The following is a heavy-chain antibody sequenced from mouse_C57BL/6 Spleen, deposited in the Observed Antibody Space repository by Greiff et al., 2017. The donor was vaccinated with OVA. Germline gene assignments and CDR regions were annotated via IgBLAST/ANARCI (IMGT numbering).Heavy chain of an antibody. J-gene: IGHJ1*03. D-gene: IGHD1-1*01. CDR2: ISYSGST. V-gene: IGHV3-1*01. Sequence: VQLKESGPGLVKPSQSLSLTCTVTGYSITSGYDWHWIRHFPGNQLEWMGYISYSGSTNYNPSLKSRIAITPDTSKNHFFLKLNSVTTEDTATYYCARAHYYGSSYGWYFDVWGTGTTVTVSS. CDR1: GYSITSGYD. CDR3: ARAHYYGSSYGWYFDV.